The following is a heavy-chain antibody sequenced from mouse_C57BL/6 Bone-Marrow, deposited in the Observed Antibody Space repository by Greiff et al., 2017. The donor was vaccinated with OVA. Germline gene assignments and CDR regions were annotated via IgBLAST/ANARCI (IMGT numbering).Heavy chain of an antibody. CDR3: ARDIYYGNLFDY. CDR2: INYDGSST. D-gene: IGHD2-1*01. CDR1: GFTFSDYY. Sequence: EVQLVESEGGLVQPGSSMKLSCTASGFTFSDYYMAWVRQVPEKGLEWVANINYDGSSTYYLDSLKSRFIISRDNAKNILYLQMSSLKSEDTATYYCARDIYYGNLFDYWGQGTTLTVSS. V-gene: IGHV5-16*01. J-gene: IGHJ2*01.